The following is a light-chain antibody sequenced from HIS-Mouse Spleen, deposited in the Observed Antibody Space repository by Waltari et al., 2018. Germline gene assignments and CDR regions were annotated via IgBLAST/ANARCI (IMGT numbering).Light chain of an antibody. Sequence: SYVLTQPPSVSVAPGKTARITGGGNNIGSKSVHWYQQKPGQAPVLVVYDDSDRPSGIPERFSGSNSGNTATLTISRVEAGDEADYYCSSYAGSNVVFGGGTKLTVL. V-gene: IGLV3-21*03. J-gene: IGLJ2*01. CDR2: DDS. CDR3: SSYAGSNVV. CDR1: NIGSKS.